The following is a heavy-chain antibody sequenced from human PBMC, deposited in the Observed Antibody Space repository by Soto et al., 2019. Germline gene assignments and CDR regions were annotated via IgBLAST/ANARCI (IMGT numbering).Heavy chain of an antibody. D-gene: IGHD6-6*01. V-gene: IGHV1-2*04. Sequence: GASVKVSCKASGYTFTGYYMHWVRQAPGQGLEWMGWINPNSGGTNYAQKFQGWVTMTRDTSISTAYMELSRLRSDDTAVYYCARGAGHSSSPDYYYYGMDVWGQGTTVTVPS. J-gene: IGHJ6*02. CDR2: INPNSGGT. CDR3: ARGAGHSSSPDYYYYGMDV. CDR1: GYTFTGYY.